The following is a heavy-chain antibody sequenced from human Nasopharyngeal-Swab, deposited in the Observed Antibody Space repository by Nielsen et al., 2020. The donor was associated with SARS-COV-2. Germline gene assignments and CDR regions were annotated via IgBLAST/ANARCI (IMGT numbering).Heavy chain of an antibody. D-gene: IGHD7-27*01. CDR2: INPNSGGT. V-gene: IGHV1-2*02. CDR3: ARDDLTAYDAFDI. CDR1: SYSFTGYY. Sequence: ASVQVSSKASSYSFTGYYMMWLRQAPGQGLEWMGWINPNSGGTNYAQKFQGRVTMTRDTSISTAYMELSRLRSDDTAVYYCARDDLTAYDAFDIWGQGTMVTVSS. J-gene: IGHJ3*02.